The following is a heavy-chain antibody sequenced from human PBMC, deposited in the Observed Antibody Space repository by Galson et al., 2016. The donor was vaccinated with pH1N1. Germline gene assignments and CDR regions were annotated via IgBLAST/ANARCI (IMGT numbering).Heavy chain of an antibody. V-gene: IGHV1-46*01. CDR1: GNTFTTYQ. D-gene: IGHD3-10*02. CDR2: INPSGGST. Sequence: SVKVSCKASGNTFTTYQMHWVRQAPGQGLEWMGIINPSGGSTRYAQKFQGRVTMTRDTSTSPVYMELSSLRSEDTAVYYCARDNLRGSGSPDASDVWGQGTMVTVSS. CDR3: ARDNLRGSGSPDASDV. J-gene: IGHJ3*01.